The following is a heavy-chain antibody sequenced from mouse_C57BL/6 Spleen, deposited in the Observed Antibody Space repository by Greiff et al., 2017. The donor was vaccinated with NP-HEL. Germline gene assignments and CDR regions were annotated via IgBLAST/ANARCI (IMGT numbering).Heavy chain of an antibody. J-gene: IGHJ3*01. D-gene: IGHD1-1*01. Sequence: EVKLVESGGGLVQPGGSLKLSCAASGFTFSDYGMAWVRQAPRKGPEWVAFISNLAYSIYYADTVTGRFTISRENAKNTLYLEMSSLRSEDTAMYYCARQDYGSSYETWFAYWGQGTLVTVSA. V-gene: IGHV5-15*01. CDR3: ARQDYGSSYETWFAY. CDR1: GFTFSDYG. CDR2: ISNLAYSI.